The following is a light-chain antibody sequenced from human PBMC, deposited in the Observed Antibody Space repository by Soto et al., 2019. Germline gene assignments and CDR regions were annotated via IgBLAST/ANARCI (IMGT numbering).Light chain of an antibody. J-gene: IGKJ1*01. CDR1: QTVLYSPNNKNY. CDR3: QQYYTTPRT. V-gene: IGKV4-1*01. Sequence: DIVMTQSPDSLAVSLGERATINCKSSQTVLYSPNNKNYLAWYQQKPRQPPKLLISWAPTRESGVPDRFSGSGSGTDFTLTISSLQAEDVAFYYFQQYYTTPRTFGQGTKAEIK. CDR2: WAP.